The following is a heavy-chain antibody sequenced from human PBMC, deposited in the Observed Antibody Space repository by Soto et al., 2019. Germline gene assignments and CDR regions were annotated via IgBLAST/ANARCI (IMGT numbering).Heavy chain of an antibody. J-gene: IGHJ6*02. Sequence: ASVKVSCKASGYTFTSYGISWVRQAPGQGLEWMRWISAYNGNTNYAQKLQGRVTMTTDTSTSTAYMELRSLRSDDTAVYYCAALTTVMGYYGMDVWGQGTTVTVSS. D-gene: IGHD4-4*01. V-gene: IGHV1-18*01. CDR2: ISAYNGNT. CDR1: GYTFTSYG. CDR3: AALTTVMGYYGMDV.